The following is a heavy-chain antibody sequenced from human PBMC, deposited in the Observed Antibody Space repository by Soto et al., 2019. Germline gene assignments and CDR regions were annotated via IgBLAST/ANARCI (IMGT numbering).Heavy chain of an antibody. V-gene: IGHV1-18*01. CDR3: ARESTERGLDY. CDR2: ISAYNGNT. CDR1: GYTFTTYG. Sequence: QVQLVQSGAEVKKPGASVKVCCKASGYTFTTYGICWVRQAPGQGLEWMGWISAYNGNTNYAQNLQGRVTMTTDTSTSTAYMKLRSLRSDDTAVDYCARESTERGLDYWGQGTLVTVSS. J-gene: IGHJ4*02. D-gene: IGHD3-16*01.